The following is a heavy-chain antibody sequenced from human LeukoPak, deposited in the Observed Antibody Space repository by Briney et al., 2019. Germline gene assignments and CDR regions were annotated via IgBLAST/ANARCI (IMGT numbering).Heavy chain of an antibody. CDR1: GFTFSSYA. D-gene: IGHD2-15*01. CDR2: ISYDGSNK. CDR3: ARDLDCSGGSCYPGEYYYYYYGMDV. Sequence: GRSLRLSCAASGFTFSSYAMHWVRQAPGKGLEWVAVISYDGSNKYYADSVKGRFTISRDNSKNTLYLQMNSLRAEDTAVYYCARDLDCSGGSCYPGEYYYYYYGMDVWGQGTTVTVSS. V-gene: IGHV3-30*04. J-gene: IGHJ6*02.